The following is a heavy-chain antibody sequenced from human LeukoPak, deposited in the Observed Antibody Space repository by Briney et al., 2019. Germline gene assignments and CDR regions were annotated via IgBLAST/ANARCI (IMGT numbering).Heavy chain of an antibody. Sequence: GGSLRLSCAASGFTFSSYAMHWVRQAPGKGLEWVAVIPYDGSNKYYADSVKGRFTISRDSSKNTLYLQMNSLRAEDTAVYYCARDSHYYGSGDVWGKGTTVTVSS. CDR3: ARDSHYYGSGDV. CDR1: GFTFSSYA. J-gene: IGHJ6*04. CDR2: IPYDGSNK. V-gene: IGHV3-30*04. D-gene: IGHD3-10*01.